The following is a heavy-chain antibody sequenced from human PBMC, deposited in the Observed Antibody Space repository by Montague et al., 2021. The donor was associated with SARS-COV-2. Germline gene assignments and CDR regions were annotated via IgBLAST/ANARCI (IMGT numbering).Heavy chain of an antibody. D-gene: IGHD3-22*01. V-gene: IGHV4-61*01. CDR2: IYYSGST. CDR1: GGSVSSGSYY. J-gene: IGHJ4*02. CDR3: AREKYYFDSSGLRNDYFDY. Sequence: SETLSLTCTVSGGSVSSGSYYWSWIRQTPGRGLEWIGLIYYSGSTIYNPSLKSRVTMSVDTSKNQFSLRLTSVTAADTAVYYCAREKYYFDSSGLRNDYFDYWGQGILVTVSS.